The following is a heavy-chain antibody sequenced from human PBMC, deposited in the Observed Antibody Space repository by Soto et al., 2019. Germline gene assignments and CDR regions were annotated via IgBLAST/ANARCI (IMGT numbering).Heavy chain of an antibody. Sequence: QVQLVESGGGVVQPGGSLRLSCEVSGFTLSDYGMHWVRQAPGKGLDWVGAISSDGSKQSYGDSVRGRFTFSRDNSKNMLYLRMNSLRGDDTAVYYCAKGHAPAIHSTFHIWGQGTMVTVSS. CDR3: AKGHAPAIHSTFHI. V-gene: IGHV3-30*18. J-gene: IGHJ3*02. CDR1: GFTLSDYG. D-gene: IGHD3-3*01. CDR2: ISSDGSKQ.